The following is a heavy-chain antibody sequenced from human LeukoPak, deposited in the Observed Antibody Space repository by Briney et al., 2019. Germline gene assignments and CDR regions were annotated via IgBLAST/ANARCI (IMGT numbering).Heavy chain of an antibody. J-gene: IGHJ5*02. D-gene: IGHD2-21*02. Sequence: GGSLRLSCAASGFTFSGSAMHWVRQASGKGLEWVGRIRSKANSYATAYAASVKGRFTISRDDSKNTAYLQMNSLKTEDTAVYYCTRAPSYCGGDCYPGNWFDPWGQGTLVTVSS. CDR2: IRSKANSYAT. CDR3: TRAPSYCGGDCYPGNWFDP. V-gene: IGHV3-73*01. CDR1: GFTFSGSA.